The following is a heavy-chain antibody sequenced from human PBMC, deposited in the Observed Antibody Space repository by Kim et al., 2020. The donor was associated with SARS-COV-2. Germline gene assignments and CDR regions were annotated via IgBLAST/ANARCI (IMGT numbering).Heavy chain of an antibody. Sequence: GGSLRLSCAASGFTFSSYSMNWVRQAPGKGLEWVSSISSSSSYIYYADSVKGRFTISRDNAKNSLYLQMNSLRAEDTAVYYCAREHAYWDLQFDYWGQGTLVTVSS. CDR3: AREHAYWDLQFDY. V-gene: IGHV3-21*01. J-gene: IGHJ4*02. CDR2: ISSSSSYI. D-gene: IGHD2-21*01. CDR1: GFTFSSYS.